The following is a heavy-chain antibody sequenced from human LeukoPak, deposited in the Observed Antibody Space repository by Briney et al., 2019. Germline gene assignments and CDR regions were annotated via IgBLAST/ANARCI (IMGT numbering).Heavy chain of an antibody. CDR1: GFTFSSYW. D-gene: IGHD3-9*01. V-gene: IGHV3-7*04. Sequence: GGSLRLSCAASGFTFSSYWTSWVRQAPGKGLEWVANIEQDGSEKYYVDSVKGRFTISRDNAKNSLYLQMNSLRAEDTAVYYCARDPDYDILTGYPNYGMDVWGQGTTVTVSS. CDR2: IEQDGSEK. J-gene: IGHJ6*02. CDR3: ARDPDYDILTGYPNYGMDV.